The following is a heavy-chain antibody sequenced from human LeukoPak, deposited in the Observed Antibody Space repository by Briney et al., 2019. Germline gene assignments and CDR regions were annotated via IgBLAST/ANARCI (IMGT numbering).Heavy chain of an antibody. CDR1: GGSISSYY. CDR2: IYTSGST. CDR3: AGEGLWLGFGMDV. Sequence: SETLSLTCTVSGGSISSYYWSWIRQPAGKGLEWIGRIYTSGSTNYNPSLKSRVTMSVDTSKNQFSLKLSSVTAADTPVYYCAGEGLWLGFGMDVWGQGTKVTVSS. J-gene: IGHJ6*02. V-gene: IGHV4-4*07. D-gene: IGHD5-18*01.